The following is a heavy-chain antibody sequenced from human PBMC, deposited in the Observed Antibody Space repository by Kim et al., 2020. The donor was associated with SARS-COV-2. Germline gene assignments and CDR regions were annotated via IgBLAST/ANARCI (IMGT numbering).Heavy chain of an antibody. V-gene: IGHV3-66*01. J-gene: IGHJ2*01. D-gene: IGHD4-17*01. CDR2: T. CDR3: AREGLRWYFDL. Sequence: TYYADSVRGRIAISRDTSENTRYVQMNSLRAEDTAEYYCAREGLRWYFDLWGRGTLVTVSS.